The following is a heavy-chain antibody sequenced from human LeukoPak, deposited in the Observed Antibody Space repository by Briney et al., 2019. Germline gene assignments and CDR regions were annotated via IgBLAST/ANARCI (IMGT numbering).Heavy chain of an antibody. Sequence: SETLSLTCTVSGGSISSGSYYWSWIRQPAGKGLEWIGRIYTSGSTNYNPSLKGRVTISVDTSKNQFSLKLSSVTAADTAVYYCARDLRNGMDVWGQGTTVTVSS. V-gene: IGHV4-61*02. CDR3: ARDLRNGMDV. CDR2: IYTSGST. J-gene: IGHJ6*02. CDR1: GGSISSGSYY.